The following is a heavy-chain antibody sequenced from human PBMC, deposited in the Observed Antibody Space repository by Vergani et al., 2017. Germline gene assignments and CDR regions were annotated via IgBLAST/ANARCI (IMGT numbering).Heavy chain of an antibody. CDR2: ISYDGSNK. J-gene: IGHJ6*02. Sequence: VQLVESGGGLVQPGRSLRLSCAASGFTFSSYAMHWVRQAPGKGLEWVAVISYDGSNKYYADSVKGRFTISRDNSKNTLYLQMNSLRAEDTAVYYCARDQYSYEYYYYYYGMDVWGQGTTVTVSS. D-gene: IGHD5-18*01. CDR1: GFTFSSYA. V-gene: IGHV3-30*01. CDR3: ARDQYSYEYYYYYYGMDV.